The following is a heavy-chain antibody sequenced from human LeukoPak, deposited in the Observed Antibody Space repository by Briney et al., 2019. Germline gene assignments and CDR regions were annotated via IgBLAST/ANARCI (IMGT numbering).Heavy chain of an antibody. J-gene: IGHJ4*02. CDR1: GGTFSSYA. CDR3: ARAGGCSSTSCYNLHFDY. D-gene: IGHD2-2*02. CDR2: IIPIFGTA. Sequence: EASVKVSCKASGGTFSSYAISWVRQAPGQGLEWMGGIIPIFGTANYAQKFQGRVTITADESTSTAYMELSSLRSEDTAVYYCARAGGCSSTSCYNLHFDYWGQGTLVTVSS. V-gene: IGHV1-69*13.